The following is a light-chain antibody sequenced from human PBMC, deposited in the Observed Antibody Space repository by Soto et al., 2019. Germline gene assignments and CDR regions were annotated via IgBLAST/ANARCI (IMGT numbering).Light chain of an antibody. CDR2: DAS. J-gene: IGKJ2*02. Sequence: EIVLTQSPATLSLSPGERATLSCRASQSISSYLACYQQKPGQAPRLLIYDASKRATGIPARFSGSGSGTDFTLTISSLEPEDFAVYYCQQRSNWPSTFGQGTKLEIK. CDR1: QSISSY. CDR3: QQRSNWPST. V-gene: IGKV3-11*01.